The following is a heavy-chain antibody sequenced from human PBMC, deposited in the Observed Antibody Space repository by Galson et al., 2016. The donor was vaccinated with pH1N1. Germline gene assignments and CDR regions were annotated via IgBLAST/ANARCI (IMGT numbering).Heavy chain of an antibody. V-gene: IGHV7-4-1*02. CDR2: INTKTGNP. D-gene: IGHD3-9*01. CDR3: ARETPSPSPTVLRYFDWSRGLSAFDM. Sequence: SVKVSCKASGYTFTNYAMNWVRQAPGQGLEWMGWINTKTGNPTYAQGFTGRFVFSLDTSVNTAYLQINSLKADGTAVYYCARETPSPSPTVLRYFDWSRGLSAFDMWGRGTLVTVSS. J-gene: IGHJ3*02. CDR1: GYTFTNYA.